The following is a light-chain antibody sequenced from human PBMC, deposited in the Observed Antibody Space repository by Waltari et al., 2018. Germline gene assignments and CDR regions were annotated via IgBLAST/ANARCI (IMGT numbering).Light chain of an antibody. J-gene: IGKJ2*01. CDR3: QQSYSTPLYS. CDR2: AAS. V-gene: IGKV1-39*01. Sequence: IQMTQSPSSLSASVGDRVTITCRASQNIEGFLHWYKHKPGKAPKLLIYAASTLQSGVSSRFTGSGSGTYFTLSITSLQPEDVATYYCQQSYSTPLYSFGQGTKLEIK. CDR1: QNIEGF.